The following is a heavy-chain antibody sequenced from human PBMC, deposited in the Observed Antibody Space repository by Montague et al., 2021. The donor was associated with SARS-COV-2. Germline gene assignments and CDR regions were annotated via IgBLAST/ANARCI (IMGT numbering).Heavy chain of an antibody. D-gene: IGHD3-16*02. Sequence: SLRLSCAASGFTFSNYDMNWVRQAPGKGPEWISYISTSAYTTSYAGSVKGRFTISRDNGENSLYLQMNSLRVEYTAVYYCTRDYRSIVGDGLDIWGQGTKVTVSS. V-gene: IGHV3-48*03. J-gene: IGHJ3*02. CDR1: GFTFSNYD. CDR2: ISTSAYTT. CDR3: TRDYRSIVGDGLDI.